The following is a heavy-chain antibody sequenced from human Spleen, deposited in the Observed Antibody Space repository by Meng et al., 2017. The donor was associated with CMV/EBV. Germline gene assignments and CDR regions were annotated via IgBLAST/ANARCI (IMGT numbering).Heavy chain of an antibody. J-gene: IGHJ2*01. Sequence: SISSGGYYWSWIRQHPGKGLEWIGYIYYSGSTYYNLSRKSRVTISVDTSKNQFSLKLSSVTAADTAVYYCARSGGLVVVPAARWYFDLWGRGTLVTVSS. CDR2: IYYSGST. CDR1: SISSGGYY. CDR3: ARSGGLVVVPAARWYFDL. V-gene: IGHV4-31*02. D-gene: IGHD2-2*01.